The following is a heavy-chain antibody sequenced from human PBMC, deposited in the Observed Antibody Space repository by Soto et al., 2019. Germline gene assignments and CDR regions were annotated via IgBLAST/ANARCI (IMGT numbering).Heavy chain of an antibody. CDR1: GFTFSSYA. J-gene: IGHJ6*02. CDR3: GKGTDQFYYGIDV. CDR2: ISYDGFNK. Sequence: QVQLVESGGGVVQPGRSLRLSCAASGFTFSSYAMHWVRQAPGKGLEWVAVISYDGFNKYFRDSVKGRFTISRDNFRNTLFLQMNSARAEDTAVYYCGKGTDQFYYGIDVWGQGTTVTVSS. V-gene: IGHV3-30*04.